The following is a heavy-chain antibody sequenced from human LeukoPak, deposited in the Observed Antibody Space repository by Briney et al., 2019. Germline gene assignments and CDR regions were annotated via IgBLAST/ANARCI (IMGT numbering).Heavy chain of an antibody. CDR1: GASISDYY. V-gene: IGHV4-59*01. CDR3: ARVKDYYDSSGPLYFDS. CDR2: IYYSGST. D-gene: IGHD3-22*01. J-gene: IGHJ4*02. Sequence: PSETLSLTCTVSGASISDYYWTWIRQPPGKGLELIGYIYYSGSTNYNRSLKSRVTLSVDTSNNHVSLKVNSVTAADTAVYYCARVKDYYDSSGPLYFDSWGQGTLVTVSS.